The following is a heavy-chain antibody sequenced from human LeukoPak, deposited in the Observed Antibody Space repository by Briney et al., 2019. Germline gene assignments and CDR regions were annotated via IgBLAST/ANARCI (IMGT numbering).Heavy chain of an antibody. Sequence: HPGGSLRLSCAASGFTFSSYAMSSGRQAPPEGLEWVSAINGSGSRTYYADSVKGRFTISRDNSKNTLYLQMNSLRAEDTAVYYCAKDRTSSSRAFYFDYWGQGTLVTVSS. J-gene: IGHJ4*02. CDR1: GFTFSSYA. CDR3: AKDRTSSSRAFYFDY. V-gene: IGHV3-23*01. CDR2: INGSGSRT. D-gene: IGHD6-13*01.